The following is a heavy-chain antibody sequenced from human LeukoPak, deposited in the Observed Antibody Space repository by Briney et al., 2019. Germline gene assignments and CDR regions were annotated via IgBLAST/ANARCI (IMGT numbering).Heavy chain of an antibody. D-gene: IGHD6-19*01. CDR2: IYYSGST. CDR1: GGSVSSGSNY. CDR3: ARDSRYSSGWFFDY. J-gene: IGHJ4*02. Sequence: PSETLSLTCTVSGGSVSSGSNYWSWIRQPPGKGLEWIGYIYYSGSTNYNPSLKSRVTISVDTSKNQFSLKLSSVTAADTAVYYCARDSRYSSGWFFDYWGQGTLVTVSS. V-gene: IGHV4-61*01.